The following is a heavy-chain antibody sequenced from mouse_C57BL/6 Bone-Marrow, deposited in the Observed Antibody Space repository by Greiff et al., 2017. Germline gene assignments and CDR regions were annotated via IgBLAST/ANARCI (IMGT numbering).Heavy chain of an antibody. V-gene: IGHV5-4*01. CDR1: GFTFSSYA. CDR2: ISDGGSYT. Sequence: VQLKESGGGLVKPGGSLKLSCAASGFTFSSYAMSWVRQTPEKRLEWVATISDGGSYTYYPDNVKGRFTISRDNAKHNLYLQMSHLKSEDTAMYYCARDSYSNYVPWFAYWGQGTLVTVSA. J-gene: IGHJ3*01. D-gene: IGHD2-5*01. CDR3: ARDSYSNYVPWFAY.